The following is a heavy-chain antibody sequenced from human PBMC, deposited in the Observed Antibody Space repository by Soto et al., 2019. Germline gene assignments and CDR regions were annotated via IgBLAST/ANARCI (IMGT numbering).Heavy chain of an antibody. V-gene: IGHV1-69*13. J-gene: IGHJ3*02. CDR3: ARSGTSSGYYYDAFDI. CDR1: GGTFSSYA. CDR2: IIPIFGTA. Sequence: SVKVSCKASGGTFSSYAISWVRQAPGQGLEWMGGIIPIFGTANYAQKFQGRVTITADESTSTAYMELSSLRSEDTAVYYCARSGTSSGYYYDAFDIWGQGTMVTVSS. D-gene: IGHD3-22*01.